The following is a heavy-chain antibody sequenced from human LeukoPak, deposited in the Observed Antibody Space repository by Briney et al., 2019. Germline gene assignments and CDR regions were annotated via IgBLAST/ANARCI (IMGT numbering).Heavy chain of an antibody. CDR2: IYYSGST. V-gene: IGHV4-30-4*01. D-gene: IGHD3-9*01. J-gene: IGHJ4*02. CDR1: GGSISSGDYY. Sequence: ASETLSLTCTVSGGSISSGDYYWSWIRQPPGKGLEWIGYIYYSGSTYYNPSLKSRVTISVDTSKNQFSLKLSSVTAADTAVYYCARVWAGYYDILTGRYYFDYWGQGTLVTVSS. CDR3: ARVWAGYYDILTGRYYFDY.